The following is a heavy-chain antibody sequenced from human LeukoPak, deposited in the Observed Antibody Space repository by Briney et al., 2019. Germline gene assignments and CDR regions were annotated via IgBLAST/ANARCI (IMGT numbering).Heavy chain of an antibody. D-gene: IGHD3-10*01. J-gene: IGHJ3*02. CDR2: IIPIFGTA. Sequence: ASVKVSCKASGGTFSSYAISWVRQAPGQGLEWMGGIIPIFGTANYAQKFQGRVTITADKSTSTAYMELSSLRSEDTAVYYCARAAPGVWAFDIWGQGTMVTVSS. CDR1: GGTFSSYA. V-gene: IGHV1-69*06. CDR3: ARAAPGVWAFDI.